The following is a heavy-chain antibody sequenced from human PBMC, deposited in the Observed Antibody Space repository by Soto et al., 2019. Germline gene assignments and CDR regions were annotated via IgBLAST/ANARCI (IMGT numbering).Heavy chain of an antibody. CDR1: GYSFTSNL. Sequence: GESLQISFQGSGYSFTSNLICWVRQMPVKGLEWMGIINPADSDIKYSPSFQGQVTISADKSIGTAYLQWSSLKASDTAMYYRARHQSYDAYRKIDCLGQRTLVTGSS. V-gene: IGHV5-51*01. CDR2: INPADSDI. CDR3: ARHQSYDAYRKIDC. D-gene: IGHD3-16*01. J-gene: IGHJ4*02.